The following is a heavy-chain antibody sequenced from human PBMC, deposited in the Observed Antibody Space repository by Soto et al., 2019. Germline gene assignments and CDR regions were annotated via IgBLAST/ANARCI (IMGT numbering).Heavy chain of an antibody. V-gene: IGHV3-11*01. CDR3: ASTYSGYEKDAFDI. Sequence: GGSLRLSCAASGFTFSDYYMSWIRQAPGKGPEWVSYISSSGSTIYYADSVKGRFTISRDNAKTSLYLQMNSLRAEDTAVYYCASTYSGYEKDAFDIWGHGTMVTVS. CDR2: ISSSGSTI. CDR1: GFTFSDYY. D-gene: IGHD5-12*01. J-gene: IGHJ3*02.